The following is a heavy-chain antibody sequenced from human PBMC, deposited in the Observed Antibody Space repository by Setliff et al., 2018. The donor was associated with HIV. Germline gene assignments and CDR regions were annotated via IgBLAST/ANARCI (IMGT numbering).Heavy chain of an antibody. V-gene: IGHV3-53*01. J-gene: IGHJ6*02. CDR2: IYAGCST. CDR3: ARGRNRNYVVYGMDV. D-gene: IGHD1-7*01. CDR1: GLTDTYNY. Sequence: GGSLRLSCAASGLTDTYNYMSWVRQAPGKGLEWVAVIYAGCSTYYADSVKGRFTISRDNSKNMLYLQMDSLRAEDTAVYYCARGRNRNYVVYGMDVWGQGTTVTVSS.